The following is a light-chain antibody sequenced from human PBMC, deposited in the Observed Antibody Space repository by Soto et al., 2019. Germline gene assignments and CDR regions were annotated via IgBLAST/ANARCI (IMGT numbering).Light chain of an antibody. CDR1: QSVSSSD. CDR3: QQYNNWWT. J-gene: IGKJ1*01. V-gene: IGKV3-20*01. CDR2: GAS. Sequence: EVVLTQSPGTLSLSPGERATLSCRASQSVSSSDLAWYQQKPGQAPRLLISGASSRATGIPDRFSGSGSGTDFTLTISRLEPEDFGVYYCQQYNNWWTFGQGTEVDIK.